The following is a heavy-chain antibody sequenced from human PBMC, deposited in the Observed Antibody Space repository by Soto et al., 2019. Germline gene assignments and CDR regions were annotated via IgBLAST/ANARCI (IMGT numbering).Heavy chain of an antibody. Sequence: PSETLSLTCGVSGGSLSGATYSWNWIRQPPGKGLEWIGYIFPSGTTYYNPSLKSRVTISIDVSKNQFSLSLRSLTAADKAVYYCARRREFDYWSQGTLVTVSS. V-gene: IGHV4-30-2*01. J-gene: IGHJ4*02. CDR2: IFPSGTT. CDR3: ARRREFDY. CDR1: GGSLSGATYS.